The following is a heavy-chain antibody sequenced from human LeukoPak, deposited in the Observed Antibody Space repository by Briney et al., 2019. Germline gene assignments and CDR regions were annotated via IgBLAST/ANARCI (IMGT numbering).Heavy chain of an antibody. Sequence: GGSLRLSCAASGFTFSNNAMTWVRQTPGKGLEWVSAISGSGDRTYYADSVKGRFTISRDNSKNTVSLQMNSLRAEDTAIYYCAKEGGRGYTYGFDYWDQGTLVTVSS. J-gene: IGHJ4*02. V-gene: IGHV3-23*01. CDR2: ISGSGDRT. D-gene: IGHD5-18*01. CDR3: AKEGGRGYTYGFDY. CDR1: GFTFSNNA.